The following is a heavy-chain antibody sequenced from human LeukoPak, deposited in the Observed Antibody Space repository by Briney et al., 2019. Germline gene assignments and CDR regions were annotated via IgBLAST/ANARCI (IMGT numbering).Heavy chain of an antibody. CDR1: GFTFSSYS. J-gene: IGHJ4*02. D-gene: IGHD3-3*01. V-gene: IGHV3-21*01. CDR2: ISSSSSYI. Sequence: GGSLRLSCAASGFTFSSYSMNWVRQAPGKGLEWVSSISSSSSYIYYADSVKGRFTISRDNAKNTLYLQMNSLRAEDTAVYYCARDPETIFGVVNFDYWGQGTLVTVSS. CDR3: ARDPETIFGVVNFDY.